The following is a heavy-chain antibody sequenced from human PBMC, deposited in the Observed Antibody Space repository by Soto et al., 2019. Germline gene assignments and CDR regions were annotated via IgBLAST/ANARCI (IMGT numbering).Heavy chain of an antibody. Sequence: SETLSLTCTVSGGSISSSTYYWDWIRQPPRKGLEWIGAMYYTGNKNYNPSLESRVTMSVDTSKNQFSLKLTSVTPTHTAVYYCARRSSSPVGSLFDPWGRGILVTVSS. D-gene: IGHD6-13*01. J-gene: IGHJ5*02. CDR2: MYYTGNK. CDR1: GGSISSSTYY. CDR3: ARRSSSPVGSLFDP. V-gene: IGHV4-39*01.